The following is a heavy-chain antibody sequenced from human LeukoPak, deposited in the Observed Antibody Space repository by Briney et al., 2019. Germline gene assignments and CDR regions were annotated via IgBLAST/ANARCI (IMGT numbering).Heavy chain of an antibody. CDR1: GYSISSGYY. D-gene: IGHD3-22*01. CDR2: IYHSGST. J-gene: IGHJ3*02. CDR3: ARFVLTYYYDSSGSIRGAFDI. V-gene: IGHV4-38-2*02. Sequence: PSETLSLTCTVSGYSISSGYYWGWIRQPPGKGLEWIGSIYHSGSTYYNPSLKSRVTISVDTSKNQFSLKLSSVTAADTAVYYCARFVLTYYYDSSGSIRGAFDIWGQGTMVTVSS.